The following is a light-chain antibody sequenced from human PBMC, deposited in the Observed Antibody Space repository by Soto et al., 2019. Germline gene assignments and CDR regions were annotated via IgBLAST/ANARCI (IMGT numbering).Light chain of an antibody. J-gene: IGKJ3*01. CDR1: QSVSSN. CDR2: GAS. V-gene: IGKV3-15*01. CDR3: QQYDNSPFT. Sequence: ILMTQSPSTLAVSPGARATLSCRARQSVSSNLAWYQQKPGQAPRLLMYGASTRATGIPARFSGSGSGTEFTLTISSLPSEDFEVYYCQQYDNSPFTFGPGTKVDIK.